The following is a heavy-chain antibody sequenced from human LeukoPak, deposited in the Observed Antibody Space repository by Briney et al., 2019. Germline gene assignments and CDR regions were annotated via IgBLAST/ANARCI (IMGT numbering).Heavy chain of an antibody. Sequence: ASVKVSCKASGYTFTSYDINWVRQATGQGLEWMGWMNPNSGNTGYAQKFQGRVTMTRNTSISTAYMGLSSLRSEDTAVYYCARARRMVRGVITHYYYYYMDVWGKGTTVTISS. V-gene: IGHV1-8*01. D-gene: IGHD3-10*01. CDR2: MNPNSGNT. CDR1: GYTFTSYD. J-gene: IGHJ6*03. CDR3: ARARRMVRGVITHYYYYYMDV.